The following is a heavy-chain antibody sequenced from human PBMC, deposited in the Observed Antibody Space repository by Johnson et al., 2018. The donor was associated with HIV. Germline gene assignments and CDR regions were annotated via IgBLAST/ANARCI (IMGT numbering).Heavy chain of an antibody. CDR3: AKDSELRYFDWLHDAFDI. J-gene: IGHJ3*02. CDR2: ISGSGGST. Sequence: VQLVESGGGLVKPGGSLRLSCAASGFTFSDYYMSWIRQAPGKGLEWVSAISGSGGSTYYADSVKGRFTISRDNSKNTLYLQMNSLRAEDTAVYYCAKDSELRYFDWLHDAFDIWGQGTMVTVSS. D-gene: IGHD3-9*01. V-gene: IGHV3-23*04. CDR1: GFTFSDYY.